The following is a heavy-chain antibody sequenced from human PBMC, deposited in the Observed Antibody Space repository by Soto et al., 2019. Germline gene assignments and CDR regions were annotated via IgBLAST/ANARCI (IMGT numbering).Heavy chain of an antibody. V-gene: IGHV4-59*01. CDR3: GEVVKGRRWNPAL. CDR1: GGSISSYY. J-gene: IGHJ4*02. Sequence: SETLSLTCTVSGGSISSYYWSWIRQPPGKGLEWIGYIYYSGSTNYNPSLKSRVTISVDTSKNQFSLKLSSVTAADTAVYYRGEVVKGRRWNPALRGQGPLVTVSP. CDR2: IYYSGST. D-gene: IGHD1-1*01.